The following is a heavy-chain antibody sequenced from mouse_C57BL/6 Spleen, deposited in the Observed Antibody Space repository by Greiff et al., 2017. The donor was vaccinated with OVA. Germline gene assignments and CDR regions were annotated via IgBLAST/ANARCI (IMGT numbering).Heavy chain of an antibody. CDR3: ARRRGSSYGYFDV. J-gene: IGHJ1*03. V-gene: IGHV5-17*01. Sequence: VQLKASWGGLVKPGGSLKLSCAASGFTFSDYGMHWVRQAPKKGLEWVAYISSGSSTIYYADTVKGRFTISRDNAKNTLFLQMTSLRSEDTAMYYCARRRGSSYGYFDVWGTGTTVTVSS. CDR1: GFTFSDYG. D-gene: IGHD1-1*01. CDR2: ISSGSSTI.